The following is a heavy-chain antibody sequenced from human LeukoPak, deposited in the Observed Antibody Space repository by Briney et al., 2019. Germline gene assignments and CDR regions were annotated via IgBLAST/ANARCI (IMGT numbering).Heavy chain of an antibody. CDR3: AREIVVVVAATGRFDP. V-gene: IGHV4-59*01. Sequence: PSETQSLTCTVSGGSIISYYWSWIRQPPGKGLEWIGYIYYSGSTNYNPSLKSRVTISVDTSKNQFSLKLSSVTAADTAVYYCAREIVVVVAATGRFDPWGQGNLVTVSS. CDR2: IYYSGST. CDR1: GGSIISYY. J-gene: IGHJ5*02. D-gene: IGHD2-15*01.